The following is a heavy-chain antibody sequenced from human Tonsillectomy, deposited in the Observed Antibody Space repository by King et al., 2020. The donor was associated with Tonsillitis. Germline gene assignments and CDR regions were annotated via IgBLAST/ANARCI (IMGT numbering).Heavy chain of an antibody. CDR3: ARRDGALDYYYYGMDV. CDR1: GFTFSSYA. J-gene: IGHJ6*02. D-gene: IGHD4-17*01. Sequence: VQLVESGGGVVQPGRSLRLSCAASGFTFSSYAMHWVRQAPGKGLEWEAAISFVGTYKSYADSVKGRFTISRDNSKNTGYLQMNSLRAEDTAVYYCARRDGALDYYYYGMDVWGQGTTVTVSS. V-gene: IGHV3-30-3*01. CDR2: ISFVGTYK.